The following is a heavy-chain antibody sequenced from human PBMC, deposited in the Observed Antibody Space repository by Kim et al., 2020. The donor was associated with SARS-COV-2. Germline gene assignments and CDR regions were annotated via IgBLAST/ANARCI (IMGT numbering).Heavy chain of an antibody. CDR3: AKERRKYCSGGSCHLEY. Sequence: GRFTISRDNSKNTLYLQMNNVRAEDTAVYYCAKERRKYCSGGSCHLEYWGQGTLVTVSS. J-gene: IGHJ4*02. D-gene: IGHD2-15*01. V-gene: IGHV3-33*06.